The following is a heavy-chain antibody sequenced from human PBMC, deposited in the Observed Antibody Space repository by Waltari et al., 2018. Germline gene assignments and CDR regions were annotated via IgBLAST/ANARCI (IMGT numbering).Heavy chain of an antibody. CDR3: ARGAFGFT. Sequence: EVQLLESGGGLVQPGGSLRLSCAASGFSFSSFAMSWLRQTPGKGLEWFSSVMLGGGDTHYADSVGGRFTISRDDSKNTLSLQMDSLRGDDTALYYCARGAFGFTCGQGTLVTVSS. V-gene: IGHV3-23*01. J-gene: IGHJ5*02. CDR1: GFSFSSFA. D-gene: IGHD3-10*01. CDR2: VMLGGGDT.